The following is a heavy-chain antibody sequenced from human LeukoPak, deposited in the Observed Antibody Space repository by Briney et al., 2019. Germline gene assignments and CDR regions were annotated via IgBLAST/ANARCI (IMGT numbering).Heavy chain of an antibody. Sequence: PSETLSLTCTVSGGSISSSSYYWGWIRQPPGKGLEWIGSIYYSGSTYYNPSLKSRVTISVDTSKNQFSLKLSSVTSADTAVYYCARLQVSANMVLEYYFDYWGQGTLVTVSS. CDR1: GGSISSSSYY. CDR2: IYYSGST. V-gene: IGHV4-39*01. J-gene: IGHJ4*02. CDR3: ARLQVSANMVLEYYFDY. D-gene: IGHD3-10*01.